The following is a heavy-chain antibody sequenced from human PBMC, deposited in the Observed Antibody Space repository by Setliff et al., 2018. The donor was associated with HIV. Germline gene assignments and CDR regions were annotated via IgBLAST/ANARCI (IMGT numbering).Heavy chain of an antibody. CDR2: INPSSGST. J-gene: IGHJ4*02. D-gene: IGHD6-19*01. Sequence: GASVKVSCKASGYRFISYGITWVRQAPGQGPEWMGIINPSSGSTTYAQKFQGRVTITRDTSARTAYMDLTSLRSEDTAVYHCARGSSGWPYYFDYWGQGTLVTVSS. CDR3: ARGSSGWPYYFDY. V-gene: IGHV1-46*01. CDR1: GYRFISYG.